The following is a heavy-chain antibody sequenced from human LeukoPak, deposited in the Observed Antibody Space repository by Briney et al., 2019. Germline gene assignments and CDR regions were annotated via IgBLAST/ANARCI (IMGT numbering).Heavy chain of an antibody. J-gene: IGHJ4*02. D-gene: IGHD3-10*01. CDR1: GFTFSSYS. CDR3: ARDFWFRELLPTYFGY. V-gene: IGHV3-21*01. CDR2: ISSSSSYI. Sequence: GGSLRLSCAASGFTFSSYSMNWVRQAPGKGLERVSSISSSSSYIYYADSVKGRFTISRDNAKNSLYLQMNSLRAEDTAVYYCARDFWFRELLPTYFGYWGQGTLVTVSS.